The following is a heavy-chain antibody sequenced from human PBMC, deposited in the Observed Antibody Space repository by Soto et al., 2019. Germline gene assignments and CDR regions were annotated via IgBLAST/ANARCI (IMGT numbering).Heavy chain of an antibody. CDR2: IKSKTDGGTT. CDR1: GFAFSNAW. V-gene: IGHV3-15*01. CDR3: TTQGGSYYDSSGYYYSDY. J-gene: IGHJ4*02. Sequence: GGSLRLSCAACGFAFSNAWMSWVRQAPGKGLEWVGRIKSKTDGGTTDYAAPVKGRFTISRDDSKNTLYLQMNSLKTEDTAVYYCTTQGGSYYDSSGYYYSDYWGQGTLVTVSS. D-gene: IGHD3-22*01.